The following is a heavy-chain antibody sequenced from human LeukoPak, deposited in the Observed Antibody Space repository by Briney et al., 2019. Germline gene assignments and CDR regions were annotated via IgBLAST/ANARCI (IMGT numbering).Heavy chain of an antibody. CDR1: GGSISTNY. Sequence: SETLSLTCTVFGGSISTNYWSWIRQPPGKGLEWIGYIYYSGRTNYNPSLKSRVTISIDTSKNQFSLKLSSVTAADTAVYYCARDPKDFYDTSNYLYFDYWGRGTLVTVSS. J-gene: IGHJ4*02. V-gene: IGHV4-59*01. CDR3: ARDPKDFYDTSNYLYFDY. D-gene: IGHD3-22*01. CDR2: IYYSGRT.